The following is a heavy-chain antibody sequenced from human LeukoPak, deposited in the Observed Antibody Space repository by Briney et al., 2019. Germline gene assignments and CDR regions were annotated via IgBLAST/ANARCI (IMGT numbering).Heavy chain of an antibody. Sequence: ASVKVSCKASGYTFTSYAMHWVRQAPGQRLEWMGWINAGNGNTKYSQKFQGRVTITRDTSASTAYMELSSLRSEDTAVYYCARDQGSSSYSDYWGQGTLVTVSS. CDR3: ARDQGSSSYSDY. V-gene: IGHV1-3*01. CDR2: INAGNGNT. CDR1: GYTFTSYA. J-gene: IGHJ4*02. D-gene: IGHD6-6*01.